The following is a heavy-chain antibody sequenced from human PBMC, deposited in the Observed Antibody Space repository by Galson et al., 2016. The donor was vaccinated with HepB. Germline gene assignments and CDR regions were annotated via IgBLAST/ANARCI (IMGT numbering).Heavy chain of an antibody. CDR1: GGTFSSYA. D-gene: IGHD4-17*01. CDR2: INPMFGTA. J-gene: IGHJ3*02. V-gene: IGHV1-69*13. Sequence: SVKVSCQASGGTFSSYAIGWVRQAPGQGLEWMGGINPMFGTAHYAQKFQGRVTITADESTSTAYMELSSMRSEDTAVYYCARESAGDNFRGAFDIWGQGTRVTVST. CDR3: ARESAGDNFRGAFDI.